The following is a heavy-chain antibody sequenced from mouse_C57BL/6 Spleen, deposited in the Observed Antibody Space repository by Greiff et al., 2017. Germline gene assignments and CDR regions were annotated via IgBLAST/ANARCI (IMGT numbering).Heavy chain of an antibody. CDR2: IYPGSGST. CDR3: ARSRPLGFFDY. V-gene: IGHV1-55*01. Sequence: QVQLQQPGAELVKPGASVKMSCKASGYTFTSYWLTWVKQRPGQGLAWIGDIYPGSGSTNYNEKFKSKATLTVYTSSSTAYMQLSSLTSEDSAVYYCARSRPLGFFDYWGQGTTLTVSS. CDR1: GYTFTSYW. J-gene: IGHJ2*01. D-gene: IGHD6-1*01.